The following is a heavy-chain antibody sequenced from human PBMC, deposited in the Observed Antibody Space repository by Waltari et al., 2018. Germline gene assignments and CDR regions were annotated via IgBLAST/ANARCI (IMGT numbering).Heavy chain of an antibody. J-gene: IGHJ4*02. V-gene: IGHV3-48*01. CDR1: GFNFGPYG. CDR3: APLGASRLTWTD. Sequence: EVQLLASGGGLVQPGGSLRLSCASSGFNFGPYGMNWIRQVPGKGLEWVAHISGVVYPIYYADSVKGRFTISRDNARNSLFLQMNGLRAEDTALYYCAPLGASRLTWTDWGQGTLVTVSS. D-gene: IGHD1-26*01. CDR2: ISGVVYPI.